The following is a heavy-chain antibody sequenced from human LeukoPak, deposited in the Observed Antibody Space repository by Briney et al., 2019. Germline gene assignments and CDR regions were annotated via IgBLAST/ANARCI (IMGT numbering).Heavy chain of an antibody. CDR2: ISSSGTTI. Sequence: PGGSLRLSCAASGFTFSDYYMSWIRQAPGKGLEWVSYISSSGTTIYYADSVKGRFTISRDSAKNSLYLQMNSLRAEDTAVYYCARRRDSGSLQHFDYWGQGTLVTVSS. V-gene: IGHV3-11*01. CDR3: ARRRDSGSLQHFDY. D-gene: IGHD1-26*01. CDR1: GFTFSDYY. J-gene: IGHJ4*02.